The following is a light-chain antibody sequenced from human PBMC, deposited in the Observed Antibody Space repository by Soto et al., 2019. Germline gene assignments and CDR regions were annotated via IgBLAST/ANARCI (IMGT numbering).Light chain of an antibody. CDR2: DAS. J-gene: IGKJ4*01. Sequence: DIQMTQSPSSLSASVGDRVTITGQASQDIANYLNWYKQTAGRAPKFLIYDASNLETAVPSRFSGSGSGPEFTVPISGLPPEDIATYSCHKYDDLPLAFGGGTKVDIK. CDR1: QDIANY. CDR3: HKYDDLPLA. V-gene: IGKV1-33*01.